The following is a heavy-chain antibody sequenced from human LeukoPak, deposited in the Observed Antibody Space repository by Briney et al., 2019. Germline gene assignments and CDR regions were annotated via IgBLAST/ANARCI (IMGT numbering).Heavy chain of an antibody. CDR2: ISGSGGST. J-gene: IGHJ4*02. D-gene: IGHD2-2*01. Sequence: GGSLRLSCAASGLTFSSYAMSWVCQAPGKGLEWVSAISGSGGSTYYADSVKGRFTISRDNSKNTLYLQMNSLRAEDTAVYYCAKDLGYCSSTSCRWGQGTLVTVSS. V-gene: IGHV3-23*01. CDR1: GLTFSSYA. CDR3: AKDLGYCSSTSCR.